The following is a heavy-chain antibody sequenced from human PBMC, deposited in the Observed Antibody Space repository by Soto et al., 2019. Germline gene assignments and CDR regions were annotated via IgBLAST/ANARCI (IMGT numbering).Heavy chain of an antibody. CDR2: ISSSSSYI. CDR3: ARASREVWSGYPPSWFDP. D-gene: IGHD3-3*01. Sequence: EVQLVESGGGLVEPGGSLRLSCAGSGFTFHTYTMNWVRQAPGKGLEWVSSISSSSSYIYYADSMEGRFTISRDNAKNSLYLRLNSLRVEDTAVYYCARASREVWSGYPPSWFDPWGQGTLVTVSS. V-gene: IGHV3-21*01. CDR1: GFTFHTYT. J-gene: IGHJ5*02.